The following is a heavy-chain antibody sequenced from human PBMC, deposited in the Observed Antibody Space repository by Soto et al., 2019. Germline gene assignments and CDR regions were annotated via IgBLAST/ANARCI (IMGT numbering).Heavy chain of an antibody. CDR2: ISTYNGNT. J-gene: IGHJ4*02. CDR3: VRDELDCTRGVCYTAYYFDY. D-gene: IGHD2-8*01. Sequence: QVQLVQSGAEVKKPGASVKVSCKASGYTFTTYGISWVRQAPGQGLQWMGWISTYNGNTIYAQNLQGRVPVTTDTSTNTAYMELRSLRSDDTAVYYCVRDELDCTRGVCYTAYYFDYWGQGTLVTVSS. CDR1: GYTFTTYG. V-gene: IGHV1-18*04.